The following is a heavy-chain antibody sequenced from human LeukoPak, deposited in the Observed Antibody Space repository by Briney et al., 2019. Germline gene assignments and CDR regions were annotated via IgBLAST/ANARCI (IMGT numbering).Heavy chain of an antibody. CDR3: ARGGIAARFAY. V-gene: IGHV3-48*03. D-gene: IGHD6-6*01. CDR1: GDTFSSYE. Sequence: GGSLRLSCAASGDTFSSYEMNWVRQAPGKGLEWVSYISSGSSSIFYADSVKGRFTISRDNAKNSLYLQMNSLRVEDTAVYYCARGGIAARFAYWGQGTLVTVSS. CDR2: ISSGSSSI. J-gene: IGHJ4*02.